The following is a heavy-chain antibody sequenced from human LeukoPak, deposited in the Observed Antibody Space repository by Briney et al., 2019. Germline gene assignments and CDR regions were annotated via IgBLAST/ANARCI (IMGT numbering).Heavy chain of an antibody. V-gene: IGHV4-59*08. D-gene: IGHD4-17*01. CDR1: GGSISGYY. CDR3: ARTTVTVSHFDY. Sequence: SETLSLTCTVSGGSISGYYWSWIRQPPGKGLEWIGYIFYSGSTNYNPSLKSRVTISLDTSKNQFSLKLSSVTAADTAVYYCARTTVTVSHFDYWGQGTLVTVSS. CDR2: IFYSGST. J-gene: IGHJ4*02.